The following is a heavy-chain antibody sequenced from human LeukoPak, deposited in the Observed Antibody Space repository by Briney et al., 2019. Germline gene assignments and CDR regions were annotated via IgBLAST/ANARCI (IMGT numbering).Heavy chain of an antibody. CDR1: GYSFTSYW. D-gene: IGHD3-3*01. CDR2: IYPGDSDT. J-gene: IGHJ4*02. V-gene: IGHV5-51*01. Sequence: GESLKISCKGSGYSFTSYWIGWVRQMPGKGLEWMGIIYPGDSDTRYSPSFQGQVTISADKSISTAYLQWSSLKASDTAMYYCARHPDDFWSGYYADYWGQGTLVTVSS. CDR3: ARHPDDFWSGYYADY.